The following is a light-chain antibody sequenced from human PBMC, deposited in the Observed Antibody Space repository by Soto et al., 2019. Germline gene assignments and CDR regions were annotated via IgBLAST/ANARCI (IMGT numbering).Light chain of an antibody. J-gene: IGLJ1*01. CDR2: EVS. CDR3: SSYTDSIALEV. Sequence: QSALTQPASVSGSPGQSITISCTGTSSDVGGYNYVSWYQQHPGKVPKLIIYEVSNRPSGVSNRFSGSKSGNAASLTISGLQAEDEADYYCSSYTDSIALEVFGTGTKLTVL. CDR1: SSDVGGYNY. V-gene: IGLV2-14*01.